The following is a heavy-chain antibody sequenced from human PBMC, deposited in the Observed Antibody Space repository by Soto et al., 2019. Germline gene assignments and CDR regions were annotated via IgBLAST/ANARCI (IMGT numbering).Heavy chain of an antibody. CDR1: GYTXTSYG. D-gene: IGHD3-22*01. CDR3: ARSLDPKTYYYDSSGPNWFDP. J-gene: IGHJ5*02. CDR2: ISAYNGNT. Sequence: ASVKVSCKASGYTXTSYGISWVRQAPGQGLEWMGWISAYNGNTNYAQKLQGRVTMTTDTSTSTAYMELRSLRSDDTAVYYCARSLDPKTYYYDSSGPNWFDPWGQGTLVTVSS. V-gene: IGHV1-18*01.